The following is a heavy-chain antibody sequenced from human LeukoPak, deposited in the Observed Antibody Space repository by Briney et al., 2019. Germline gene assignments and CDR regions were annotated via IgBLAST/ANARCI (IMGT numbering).Heavy chain of an antibody. J-gene: IGHJ6*03. D-gene: IGHD6-13*01. CDR2: IYYSGST. Sequence: SETLSLTXTVSGGSISSGDYYWSWIRQPPGNGLEWIGYIYYSGSTYYNPSLKSRVTISVDTSKNQFSLKLSSVTAADTAVYYCARADSSSWENNYYYYYYMDVWGKGTTVTVSS. V-gene: IGHV4-30-4*08. CDR3: ARADSSSWENNYYYYYYMDV. CDR1: GGSISSGDYY.